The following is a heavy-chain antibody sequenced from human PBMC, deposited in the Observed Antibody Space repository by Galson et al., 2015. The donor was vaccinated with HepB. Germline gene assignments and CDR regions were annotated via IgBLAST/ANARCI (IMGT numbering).Heavy chain of an antibody. CDR2: INTNTGNP. V-gene: IGHV7-4-1*02. D-gene: IGHD6-19*01. CDR1: GYTFTSYA. Sequence: SVKVSCKASGYTFTSYAMNWVRQAPGQGLEWMGWINTNTGNPTYAQGFAGRFVFSLDTSVSTAYLQISSLKAEDTAVYYCARDPRSYSSGWYAFDIWGQGTMVTVSS. CDR3: ARDPRSYSSGWYAFDI. J-gene: IGHJ3*02.